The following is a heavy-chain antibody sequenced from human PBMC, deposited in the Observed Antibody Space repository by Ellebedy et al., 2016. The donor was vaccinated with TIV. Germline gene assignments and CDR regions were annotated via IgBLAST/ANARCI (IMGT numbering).Heavy chain of an antibody. Sequence: ASVKVSCXASGYTFTSYDINWVRQAIGQGLEWMGIINPSGGSTSYAQKFQGRVTMTRDTSTSTVYMELSSLRSEDTAVYYCARSDYGDSTCDYWGQGTLVTVSS. D-gene: IGHD4-17*01. V-gene: IGHV1-46*01. CDR1: GYTFTSYD. CDR2: INPSGGST. J-gene: IGHJ4*02. CDR3: ARSDYGDSTCDY.